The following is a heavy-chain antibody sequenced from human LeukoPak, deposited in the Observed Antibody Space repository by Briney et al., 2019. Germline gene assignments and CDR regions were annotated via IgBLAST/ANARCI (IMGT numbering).Heavy chain of an antibody. CDR2: IIPIFGTA. D-gene: IGHD3-9*01. V-gene: IGHV1-69*05. J-gene: IGHJ6*03. Sequence: SVKVSCKASGGTFSSYAISWVRQAPGQGLELMGGIIPIFGTANYAQQFQGRVTITTDESTSTAYMQLSSLRSEDTAVYYCARGTYYDILTGYSPYYYYYMDVWGKGTTVTVSS. CDR3: ARGTYYDILTGYSPYYYYYMDV. CDR1: GGTFSSYA.